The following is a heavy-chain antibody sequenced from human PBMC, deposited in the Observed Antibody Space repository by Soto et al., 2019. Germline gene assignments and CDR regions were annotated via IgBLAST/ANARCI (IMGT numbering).Heavy chain of an antibody. CDR2: INESGST. J-gene: IGHJ6*02. V-gene: IGHV4-34*01. CDR3: AKARGANNWANYYGLDV. D-gene: IGHD1-20*01. CDR1: GGSFSGYY. Sequence: QVQLQQWGAGLVKPSETLSLTCGVNGGSFSGYYWNWIRQPPGKGLEWIGEINESGSTNYSPSLRSRVTISVDTSKNQISLRLSSLTAADTAVYYCAKARGANNWANYYGLDVWGQGTSVTVS.